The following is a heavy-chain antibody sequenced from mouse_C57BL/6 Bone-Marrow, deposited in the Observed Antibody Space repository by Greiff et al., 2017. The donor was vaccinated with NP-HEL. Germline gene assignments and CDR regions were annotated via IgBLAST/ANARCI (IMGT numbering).Heavy chain of an antibody. J-gene: IGHJ2*01. D-gene: IGHD2-3*01. CDR2: ISSGGDYI. CDR1: GFTFSSYA. Sequence: DVMLVESGEGLVKPGGSLKLSCAASGFTFSSYAMSWVRQTPEKRLEWVAYISSGGDYIYYADTVKGRFTISRDNARNTLYLQMSSLKSEDTAMYYCTRGDGYYRVDYWGQGTTLTVSS. V-gene: IGHV5-9-1*02. CDR3: TRGDGYYRVDY.